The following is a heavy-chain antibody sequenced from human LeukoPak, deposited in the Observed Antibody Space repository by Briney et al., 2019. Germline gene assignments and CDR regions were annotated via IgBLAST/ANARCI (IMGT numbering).Heavy chain of an antibody. CDR2: IWYDGSNK. J-gene: IGHJ4*02. Sequence: PGRSLRLSCAASGFTLSSYGMHWVRQAPGKGLEWVAVIWYDGSNKYYADSVKGRFTISRDNSKNTLYLQMNSLRAEDTAVYYCARDVDYYDSSGIDYWGQGTLVTVSS. V-gene: IGHV3-33*01. CDR1: GFTLSSYG. CDR3: ARDVDYYDSSGIDY. D-gene: IGHD3-22*01.